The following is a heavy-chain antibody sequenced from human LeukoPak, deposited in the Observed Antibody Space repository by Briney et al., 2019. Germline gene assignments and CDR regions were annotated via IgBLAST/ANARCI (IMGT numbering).Heavy chain of an antibody. CDR2: ISSSGGST. CDR1: GFTFSGYG. Sequence: GGSLRLSCAASGFTFSGYGMTWVRQAPGKGLEWVSTISSSGGSTYYADSVKGRFSISRDNSKNTLYLQMNSLRAEDTAVYSCAKSSSPYNWFVPWGQGTPVTVSS. J-gene: IGHJ5*02. D-gene: IGHD6-6*01. CDR3: AKSSSPYNWFVP. V-gene: IGHV3-23*01.